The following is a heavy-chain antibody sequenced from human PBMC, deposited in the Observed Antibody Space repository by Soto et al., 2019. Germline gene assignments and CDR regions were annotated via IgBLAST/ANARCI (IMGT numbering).Heavy chain of an antibody. CDR3: ARLRITMVRAVPYYYYYYGREV. Sequence: PSETLSLTCAVYGGSFSGYYWSWIRQHPGKGLEWIGEINHSGGTNYNPSLKSRVTISVDTSKNQFSLKLSSVTAADTAVYYCARLRITMVRAVPYYYYYYGREVLDHQTT. D-gene: IGHD3-10*01. V-gene: IGHV4-34*01. CDR1: GGSFSGYY. CDR2: INHSGGT. J-gene: IGHJ6*02.